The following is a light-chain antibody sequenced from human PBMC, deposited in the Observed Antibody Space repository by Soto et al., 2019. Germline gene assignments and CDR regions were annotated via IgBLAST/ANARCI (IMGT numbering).Light chain of an antibody. CDR2: YDD. J-gene: IGLJ1*01. CDR1: SSNIGNNA. Sequence: QSVLTQPPSVSEAPRQRVTLSCSGSSSNIGNNAVNWYQQLPGKAPKLLIYYDDLLPSGVSDRFSGSKSGTSASLAISGLQSEDEADYYCAAWDDSLNGHVFGTGTRSPS. CDR3: AAWDDSLNGHV. V-gene: IGLV1-36*01.